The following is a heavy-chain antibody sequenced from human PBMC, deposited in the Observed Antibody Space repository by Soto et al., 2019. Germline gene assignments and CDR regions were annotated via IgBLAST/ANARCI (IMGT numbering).Heavy chain of an antibody. CDR3: ARGPPYSSPDY. J-gene: IGHJ4*02. CDR1: GFTFSSYW. CDR2: INSDGSTT. V-gene: IGHV3-74*01. D-gene: IGHD6-13*01. Sequence: GGSLRLSCAASGFTFSSYWMHWVRQAPGKGLVWVSRINSDGSTTSYADSVKGRFTISRDNAMNTLYLQMNSLRAEDTAVYYCARGPPYSSPDYWGQGTLVTVSS.